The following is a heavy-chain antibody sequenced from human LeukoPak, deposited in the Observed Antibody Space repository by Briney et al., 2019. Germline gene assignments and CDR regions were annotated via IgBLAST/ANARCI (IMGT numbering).Heavy chain of an antibody. V-gene: IGHV3-23*01. J-gene: IGHJ4*02. Sequence: GGPLRLSCAASGFTFSSHAMSWVRQAPGKGLEWVSAISITGGDTYYADSVKGRFTISRDNSKNTLYLQMNSLRAEDTAMYYCASEIRPNDYWGQGTLVTVSS. D-gene: IGHD4-17*01. CDR2: ISITGGDT. CDR1: GFTFSSHA. CDR3: ASEIRPNDY.